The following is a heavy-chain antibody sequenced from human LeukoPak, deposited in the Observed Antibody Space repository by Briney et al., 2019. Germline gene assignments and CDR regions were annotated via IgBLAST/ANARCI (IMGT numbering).Heavy chain of an antibody. CDR2: ISGSGGST. CDR3: AKVGVLTFGFDY. V-gene: IGHV3-23*01. D-gene: IGHD4/OR15-4a*01. Sequence: GESLKISCAASGFTFSSYAMSWVRQAPGKGLEWVSAISGSGGSTYYADSVKGRFTISRDNSKNTLYLQMNSLRAEDTAVYYCAKVGVLTFGFDYWGQGTLVTISS. J-gene: IGHJ4*02. CDR1: GFTFSSYA.